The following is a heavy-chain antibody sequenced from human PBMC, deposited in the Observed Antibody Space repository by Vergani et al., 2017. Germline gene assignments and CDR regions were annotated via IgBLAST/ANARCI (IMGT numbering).Heavy chain of an antibody. D-gene: IGHD2-2*01. J-gene: IGHJ6*02. CDR1: GFTFSSYG. Sequence: QVQLVESGGGVVQPGRSLRLSCAASGFTFSSYGMHWVRQAPGKGLEWVAVISYDGSNKYYADSVKGRFTISRDNSKNTLYLQMNSLRAEDTAVYYCARDSPLVVPAAIFYYYYGMDVWGQGP. CDR2: ISYDGSNK. V-gene: IGHV3-30*03. CDR3: ARDSPLVVPAAIFYYYYGMDV.